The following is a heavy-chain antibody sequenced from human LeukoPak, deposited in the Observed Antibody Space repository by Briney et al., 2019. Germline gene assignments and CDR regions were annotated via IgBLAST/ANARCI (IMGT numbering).Heavy chain of an antibody. D-gene: IGHD3-10*01. Sequence: SVQVSCKASGGTFSSYAISWVRQAPGQGLEWMGGIIPIFGTANYAQKFQGRVTITTDESTSTAYMELSSLRSEDTAVYYCARDETHFYGSGSSNWFDPWGQGILVTVSS. J-gene: IGHJ5*02. CDR3: ARDETHFYGSGSSNWFDP. CDR2: IIPIFGTA. V-gene: IGHV1-69*05. CDR1: GGTFSSYA.